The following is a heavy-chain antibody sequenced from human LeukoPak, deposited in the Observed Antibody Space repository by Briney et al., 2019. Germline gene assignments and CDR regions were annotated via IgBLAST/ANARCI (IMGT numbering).Heavy chain of an antibody. J-gene: IGHJ4*02. D-gene: IGHD6-13*01. CDR2: ISSSGSTI. V-gene: IGHV3-11*01. CDR1: GFTFSDYY. CDR3: ARAMGSWYPPYYFDY. Sequence: GGSLRLSCAASGFTFSDYYMSWIRQAPGKGLEWVSYISSSGSTIYYADSVKGRFTISRDNAKNSLYLQMNSLRAEDTAVYYCARAMGSWYPPYYFDYWGQGTLVTVSS.